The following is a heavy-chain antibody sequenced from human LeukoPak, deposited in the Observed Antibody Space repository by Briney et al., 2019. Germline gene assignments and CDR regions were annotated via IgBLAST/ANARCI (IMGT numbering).Heavy chain of an antibody. D-gene: IGHD3-9*01. J-gene: IGHJ4*02. CDR3: ARDSSDILTGYYHF. CDR2: IIPNSGRT. V-gene: IGHV1-2*02. Sequence: ASVKVSCKTSGYSFNDYYLHWVRQAPGQGLEWMGWIIPNSGRTHYAPKFQGRVTLTTDTSITTAYMELSSLISGDTALYYCARDSSDILTGYYHFWGQGTLVTVSS. CDR1: GYSFNDYY.